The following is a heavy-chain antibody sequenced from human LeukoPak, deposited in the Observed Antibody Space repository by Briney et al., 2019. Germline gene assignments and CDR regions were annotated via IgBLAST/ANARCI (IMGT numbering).Heavy chain of an antibody. CDR2: IRYDGSNK. CDR3: ARVGALSSSWLLY. J-gene: IGHJ4*02. Sequence: GGSLRLSCAASGFSFSYFGMHWVRQAPGKGLEWVAFIRYDGSNKYYADSVKGRFTISRDNAKNSLYLQMNSLRAEDTAVYFCARVGALSSSWLLYWGQGTLVTVSS. V-gene: IGHV3-30*02. D-gene: IGHD6-13*01. CDR1: GFSFSYFG.